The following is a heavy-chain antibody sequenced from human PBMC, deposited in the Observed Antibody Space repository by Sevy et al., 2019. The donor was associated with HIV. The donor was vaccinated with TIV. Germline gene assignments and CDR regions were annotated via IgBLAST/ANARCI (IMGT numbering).Heavy chain of an antibody. Sequence: SLRLSCRASGFTFDDYTMSWVRQAPGKGLEWVAYIRSKVYGGTTEYAASVKGRFTIPRDESKTMAYLQMNSLKTEDTAVYYCTRVEGAADWGMDVWGQGTTVTVSS. CDR2: IRSKVYGGTT. D-gene: IGHD1-26*01. J-gene: IGHJ6*02. CDR3: TRVEGAADWGMDV. CDR1: GFTFDDYT. V-gene: IGHV3-49*04.